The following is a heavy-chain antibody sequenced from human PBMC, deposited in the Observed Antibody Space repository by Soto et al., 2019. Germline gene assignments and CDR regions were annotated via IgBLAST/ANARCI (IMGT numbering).Heavy chain of an antibody. J-gene: IGHJ5*02. Sequence: EEQLLQSGGGFVQPGGSLRLSCAASGVTFSSYAMNWVRQAPGKGLEWISVISNSGQSAYYADSVKGRFTISRDNSKNTLYLQIKSLRAEDTAAYYCAKGGPTVLNWFGPWGQGTLVTVSS. CDR3: AKGGPTVLNWFGP. CDR2: ISNSGQSA. D-gene: IGHD5-12*01. V-gene: IGHV3-23*01. CDR1: GVTFSSYA.